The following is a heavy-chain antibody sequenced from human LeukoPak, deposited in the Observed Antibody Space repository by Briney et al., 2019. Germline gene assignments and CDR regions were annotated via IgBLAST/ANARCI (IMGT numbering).Heavy chain of an antibody. Sequence: PSETLSLTCTVSGGSISSYYWSWIRQPAGKGLEWIGRIYTSGSTNYNPSLKSRVTMSVDTSKNQFSLKLSSVTAADTAVYYCARDFGIAVAGTVFDYWGQGTLVTVSS. V-gene: IGHV4-4*07. CDR2: IYTSGST. D-gene: IGHD6-19*01. CDR3: ARDFGIAVAGTVFDY. J-gene: IGHJ4*02. CDR1: GGSISSYY.